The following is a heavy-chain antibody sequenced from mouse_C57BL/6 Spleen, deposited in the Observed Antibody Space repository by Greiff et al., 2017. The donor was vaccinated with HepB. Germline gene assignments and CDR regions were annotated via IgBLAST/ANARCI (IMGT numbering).Heavy chain of an antibody. Sequence: QVQLQQSGPELVKPGASVKTSCKASGHSFTSYYIHWVKQRPGQGLEWIGWIYPGSGNTKYNEKFKGKATLTADTSSSTAYMQLCGLTSEDSAVYYCARSVYYSNPAWFAYWSQGTLVTVSA. CDR1: GHSFTSYY. V-gene: IGHV1-66*01. CDR2: IYPGSGNT. D-gene: IGHD2-5*01. CDR3: ARSVYYSNPAWFAY. J-gene: IGHJ3*01.